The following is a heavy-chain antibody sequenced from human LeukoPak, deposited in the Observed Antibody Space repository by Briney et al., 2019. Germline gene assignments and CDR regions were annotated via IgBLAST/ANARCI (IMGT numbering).Heavy chain of an antibody. V-gene: IGHV4-39*07. J-gene: IGHJ6*03. CDR3: ARDGYYYDSSGYYYYYYYMDV. CDR2: IYYSGST. D-gene: IGHD3-22*01. Sequence: SETLSLTCTVSGGSISSSSYYWGWLRQPPGKGLEWIGSIYYSGSTYYNPSLKSRVTISVDTSKNQFSLKLSSVTAADTAVYYCARDGYYYDSSGYYYYYYYMDVWGKGTTVTVSS. CDR1: GGSISSSSYY.